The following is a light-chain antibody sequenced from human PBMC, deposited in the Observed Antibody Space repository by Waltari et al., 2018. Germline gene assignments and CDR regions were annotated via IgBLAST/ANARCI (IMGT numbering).Light chain of an antibody. V-gene: IGKV1-5*03. CDR2: KAS. CDR3: QQYNSYSYT. CDR1: QSFRSW. Sequence: DIQMTQSPSTLSASVGDRVTLTCRASQSFRSWLAWYQQKPGKAPKLLIYKASSLESAVPSRFSGSGSGTEFTLTISSLQPDDFATYYCQQYNSYSYTFGQGTKLEIK. J-gene: IGKJ2*01.